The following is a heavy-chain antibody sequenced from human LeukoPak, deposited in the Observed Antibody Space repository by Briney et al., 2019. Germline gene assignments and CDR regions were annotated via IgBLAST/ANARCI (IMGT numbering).Heavy chain of an antibody. Sequence: GGSLRLSCAASGFTVSSNYMNWVRQPPGKGLEWVSVIYSGGSTYYAASVKGRFTISRDNSKTTLYLKMNSLRAEDTAVYYCAGVGLKYGDWIDFDYWGQGTLVTVSS. J-gene: IGHJ4*02. D-gene: IGHD4-17*01. V-gene: IGHV3-53*01. CDR2: IYSGGST. CDR3: AGVGLKYGDWIDFDY. CDR1: GFTVSSNY.